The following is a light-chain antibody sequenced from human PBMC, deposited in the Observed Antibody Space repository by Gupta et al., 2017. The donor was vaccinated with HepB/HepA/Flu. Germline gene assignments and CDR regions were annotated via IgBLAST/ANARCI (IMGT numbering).Light chain of an antibody. J-gene: IGKJ2*01. V-gene: IGKV1-5*03. CDR3: HHHNRYFPSVT. CDR1: QSISSW. Sequence: DIQMTQSPSTLSASVGDRVTITCRASQSISSWLAWYQQKPGKAPNLLIYKASSLESGGTSRFSGSGSGTECNLTISIRHPDDFESYYCHHHNRYFPSVTFGQWTKLEIK. CDR2: KAS.